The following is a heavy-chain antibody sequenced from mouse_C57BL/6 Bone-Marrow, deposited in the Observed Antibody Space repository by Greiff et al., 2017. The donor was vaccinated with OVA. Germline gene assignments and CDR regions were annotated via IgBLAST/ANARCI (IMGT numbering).Heavy chain of an antibody. CDR1: GFTFSSYA. Sequence: EVQRVESGGGLVKPGGSLKLSCAASGFTFSSYAMSWVRQTPEKRLEWVATISDGGSYTYYPDNVKGRFTISRDNAKNNLYLQMSHLKSEDTAMYYCARASTVPAWFAYWGQGTLVTVSA. CDR2: ISDGGSYT. V-gene: IGHV5-4*01. J-gene: IGHJ3*01. D-gene: IGHD1-1*01. CDR3: ARASTVPAWFAY.